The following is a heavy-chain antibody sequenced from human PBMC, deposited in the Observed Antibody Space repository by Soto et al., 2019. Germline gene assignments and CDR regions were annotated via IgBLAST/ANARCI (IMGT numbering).Heavy chain of an antibody. J-gene: IGHJ4*02. CDR1: GFTFSSYA. CDR2: ISGSGGST. V-gene: IGHV3-23*01. Sequence: GGSLRLSCAASGFTFSSYAMSWVRQAPGKGLEWVSAISGSGGSTYYADSVKGRFTISRDNSKNTLYLQMNSLRAEDTAVYYCAKELGIVVVPAAPIDYWGQGTLVTVSS. CDR3: AKELGIVVVPAAPIDY. D-gene: IGHD2-2*03.